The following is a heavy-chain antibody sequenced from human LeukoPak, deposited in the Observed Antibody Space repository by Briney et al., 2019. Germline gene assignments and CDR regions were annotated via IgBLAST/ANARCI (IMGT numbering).Heavy chain of an antibody. V-gene: IGHV3-48*03. CDR1: GFTLSSYE. J-gene: IGHJ4*02. Sequence: GGSLRLSCAASGFTLSSYEMNWVRQAPGKGLEWVSYISSSGSTIYYADSVKGRFTISRDNAKNSLYLQMNSLRAEDTAVYYCARAGDYNDYFNYWGQGTLVTVSS. D-gene: IGHD4-17*01. CDR3: ARAGDYNDYFNY. CDR2: ISSSGSTI.